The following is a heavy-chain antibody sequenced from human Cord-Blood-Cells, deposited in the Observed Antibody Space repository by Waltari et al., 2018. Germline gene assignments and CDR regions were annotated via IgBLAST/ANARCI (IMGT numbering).Heavy chain of an antibody. CDR3: ARDRATGVVDY. V-gene: IGHV3-30*04. J-gene: IGHJ4*02. CDR2: ISYDGSNK. Sequence: QVQLVGSGGGVVQPGRALRLSCSASGFTFSSYALHWVRQAPGKGPEWVAVISYDGSNKYYADSVKGRFTISRDNSKNTLYLQMNSLRAEDTAVYYCARDRATGVVDYWGQGTLVTVSS. D-gene: IGHD7-27*01. CDR1: GFTFSSYA.